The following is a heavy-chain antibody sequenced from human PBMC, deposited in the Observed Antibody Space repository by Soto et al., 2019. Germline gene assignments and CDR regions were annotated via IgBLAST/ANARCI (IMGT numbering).Heavy chain of an antibody. CDR1: GGSISSPNW. CDR3: AREGFDHRTDY. CDR2: MYPSGSS. V-gene: IGHV4-4*02. Sequence: QVQLQESGPGLVKPSETLSLTCAVSGGSISSPNWWSWYRQPPGKGLEWIGEMYPSGSSNRNPSLNSRVTKSLDTSKNLFSLKLTSLTAADPAMYYCAREGFDHRTDYWGQGIPVTVSS. J-gene: IGHJ4*02.